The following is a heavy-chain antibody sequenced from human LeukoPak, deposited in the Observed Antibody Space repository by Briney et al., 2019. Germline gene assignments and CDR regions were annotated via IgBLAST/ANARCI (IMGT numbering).Heavy chain of an antibody. J-gene: IGHJ2*01. V-gene: IGHV3-23*01. Sequence: GGSLRLSRAASGFTFSSYAMSWVRQAPGKGLEWVSAISGSGGSTYYADSVKGRFTISRDNSKNTLYLQMNSLRAEDTAVYYCAKVSYGATSLEYWYFDLWGRGTLVTVSS. CDR3: AKVSYGATSLEYWYFDL. D-gene: IGHD4-17*01. CDR1: GFTFSSYA. CDR2: ISGSGGST.